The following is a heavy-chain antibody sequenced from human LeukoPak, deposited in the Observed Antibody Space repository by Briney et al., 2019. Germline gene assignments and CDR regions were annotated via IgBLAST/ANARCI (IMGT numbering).Heavy chain of an antibody. CDR1: GFTFSSYW. J-gene: IGHJ3*02. D-gene: IGHD5-12*01. CDR2: IKTDGSRT. CDR3: ARDGYEFRAFDI. Sequence: GGSLRLSCAASGFTFSSYWMHWVRHAPGKGLVWVSRIKTDGSRTHYADFAQGRFTISRGNAKNTLYLQMNSLRAEDTAVYYCARDGYEFRAFDIWGRGTMVTVSP. V-gene: IGHV3-74*01.